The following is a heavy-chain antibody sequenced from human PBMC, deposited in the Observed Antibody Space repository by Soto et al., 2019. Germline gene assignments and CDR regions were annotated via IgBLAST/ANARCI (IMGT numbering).Heavy chain of an antibody. CDR3: ASVVRGEDYYYYGMDV. Sequence: ASVKVSCKASGGTFSSYAISWVRQAPGQGLEWMGGIIPIFGTANYAQKFQGRVTITADESTSTAYMELSSLRSEDTAVYYCASVVRGEDYYYYGMDVWGQGTTVTVSS. CDR2: IIPIFGTA. V-gene: IGHV1-69*13. CDR1: GGTFSSYA. D-gene: IGHD3-10*01. J-gene: IGHJ6*02.